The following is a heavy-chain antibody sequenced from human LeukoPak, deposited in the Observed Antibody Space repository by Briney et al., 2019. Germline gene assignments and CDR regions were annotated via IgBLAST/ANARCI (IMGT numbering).Heavy chain of an antibody. J-gene: IGHJ4*02. CDR1: GYTFTSYG. CDR3: AGLRGHGPGGYFDY. Sequence: ASVKVSCKASGYTFTSYGISWVRQAPVQGLEWMGWISAYNGNTNYAQKLQGRVTMTTDTSTSTAYMELRSLRSDDTAVYYCAGLRGHGPGGYFDYWGQGTLVTVSS. D-gene: IGHD2-8*01. CDR2: ISAYNGNT. V-gene: IGHV1-18*01.